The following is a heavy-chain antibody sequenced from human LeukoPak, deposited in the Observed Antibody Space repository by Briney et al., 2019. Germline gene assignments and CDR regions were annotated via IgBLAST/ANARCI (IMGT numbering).Heavy chain of an antibody. J-gene: IGHJ4*02. CDR2: ITPLLDIA. D-gene: IGHD3-3*01. CDR1: GGTFNSYT. Sequence: SVKVSCKASGGTFNSYTISWVRQAPGQGPEWMGRITPLLDIANYAQKFQGRVTITADESTSTAYMELSSLRSEDTAVYYCARDNRGYDFWSGYYAYWGQGTLVTVSS. CDR3: ARDNRGYDFWSGYYAY. V-gene: IGHV1-69*04.